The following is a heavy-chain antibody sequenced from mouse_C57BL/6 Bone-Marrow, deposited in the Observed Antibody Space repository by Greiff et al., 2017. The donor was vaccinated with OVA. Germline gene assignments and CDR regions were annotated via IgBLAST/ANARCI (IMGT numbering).Heavy chain of an antibody. J-gene: IGHJ3*01. Sequence: VQLQQSGGGLVKPGGSLKLSCAASGFTFSDYGMHWVRQAPEKGLEWVAYISSGSSTIYYADKVKGRFTISRDNAKNTLFLQMTSLRSEDTAMYYCARDYDAPFAYWGQGTLVTVSA. CDR2: ISSGSSTI. D-gene: IGHD2-4*01. CDR3: ARDYDAPFAY. V-gene: IGHV5-17*01. CDR1: GFTFSDYG.